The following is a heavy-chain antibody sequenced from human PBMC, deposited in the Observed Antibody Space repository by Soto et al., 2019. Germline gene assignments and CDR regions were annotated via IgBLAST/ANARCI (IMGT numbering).Heavy chain of an antibody. CDR2: MNPNSGNT. V-gene: IGHV1-8*01. Sequence: ASVKVSCKASGYTFTSYDINWVRQATGQGLEWMGWMNPNSGNTGYAQKFQGRVTMTRNTSISTAYMELSSLRSEDTAVYYCARDTTGSRWLQLSHYYYYGTDVWGQGTTVTVSS. CDR3: ARDTTGSRWLQLSHYYYYGTDV. D-gene: IGHD5-12*01. J-gene: IGHJ6*02. CDR1: GYTFTSYD.